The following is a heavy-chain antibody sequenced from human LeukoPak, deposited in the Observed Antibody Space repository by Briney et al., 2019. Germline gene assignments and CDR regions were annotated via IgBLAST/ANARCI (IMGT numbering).Heavy chain of an antibody. CDR2: IYHSGST. V-gene: IGHV4-39*07. CDR3: ARVSWFPGTSYYYMDV. Sequence: SETLSLTCTVSGGSISSSSYYWGWIRQPPGKGLEWIGVIYHSGSTNYNPSLKSRVTISVDKSKNQFSLKLSSVTAADTAVYFCARVSWFPGTSYYYMDVWGKGTTVTVSS. D-gene: IGHD1-1*01. J-gene: IGHJ6*03. CDR1: GGSISSSSYY.